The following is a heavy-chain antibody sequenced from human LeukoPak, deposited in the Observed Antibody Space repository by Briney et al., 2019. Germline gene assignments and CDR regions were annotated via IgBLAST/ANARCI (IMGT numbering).Heavy chain of an antibody. CDR3: ARHVESIVEVPAALYYYYYMAV. CDR2: IYYSGST. V-gene: IGHV4-39*01. Sequence: PSETLTLTCTVSGGSISSSSYYWGWIRQPPRKGLEWIGSIYYSGSTYYNPSLKSRVTISVDTSKNQFSLKLSSVTAADTAVYYCARHVESIVEVPAALYYYYYMAVWGKGTTVTVSS. D-gene: IGHD2-2*01. CDR1: GGSISSSSYY. J-gene: IGHJ6*03.